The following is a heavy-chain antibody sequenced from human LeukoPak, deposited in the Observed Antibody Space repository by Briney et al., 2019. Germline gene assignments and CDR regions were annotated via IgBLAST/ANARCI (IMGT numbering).Heavy chain of an antibody. J-gene: IGHJ4*02. CDR3: ARGPRRSSGWYDY. Sequence: ASVKVSCKASGYTFTGYYMHWVRQAPGQGLEWMGRINPNSGGINYAQKFQGRVTMTRDTSISTAYMELSRLRSDDTAVYYCARGPRRSSGWYDYWGQGTLVTVSS. CDR1: GYTFTGYY. D-gene: IGHD6-19*01. CDR2: INPNSGGI. V-gene: IGHV1-2*06.